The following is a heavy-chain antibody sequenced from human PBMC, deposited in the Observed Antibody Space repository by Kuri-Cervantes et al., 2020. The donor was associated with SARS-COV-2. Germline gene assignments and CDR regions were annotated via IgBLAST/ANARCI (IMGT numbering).Heavy chain of an antibody. J-gene: IGHJ4*02. CDR3: AKAVRRIAAARYDFDY. CDR1: GFTFSSYA. V-gene: IGHV3-30-3*01. CDR2: ISYDGSNK. Sequence: GESLKISCAASGFTFSSYAMHWVRQAPGKGLEWVAVISYDGSNKYYADSVKGRFTISRDNSKNTLYLQMNSLRAEDTAVYYCAKAVRRIAAARYDFDYWGQGTLVTVSS. D-gene: IGHD6-13*01.